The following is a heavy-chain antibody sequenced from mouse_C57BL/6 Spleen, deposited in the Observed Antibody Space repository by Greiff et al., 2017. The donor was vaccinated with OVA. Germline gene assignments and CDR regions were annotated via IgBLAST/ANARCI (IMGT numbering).Heavy chain of an antibody. Sequence: QVQLQQSGAELVMPGASVKLSCKASGFTFTSYWMHWVKQRPGQGLEWIGEIDPSDSYTNYNQKFKGKSTLTVDKSSSTAYMQLSSLTSEDSAVYYCARGRGLGQDYFDYWGQGTTLTVSS. CDR3: ARGRGLGQDYFDY. J-gene: IGHJ2*01. CDR2: IDPSDSYT. D-gene: IGHD4-1*01. V-gene: IGHV1-69*01. CDR1: GFTFTSYW.